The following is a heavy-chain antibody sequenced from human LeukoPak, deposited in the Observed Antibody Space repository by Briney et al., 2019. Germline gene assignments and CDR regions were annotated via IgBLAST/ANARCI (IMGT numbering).Heavy chain of an antibody. CDR2: IYYSGST. J-gene: IGHJ4*02. V-gene: IGHV4-59*01. CDR3: ARRAGYTSSWYEY. CDR1: GGSISSYY. Sequence: SETLSLTCTVSGGSISSYYWSWIRQPPGKGLERIGYIYYSGSTNYNPSLKSRVTISVDTAKNQLSLKLSSVTAADTAVYYCARRAGYTSSWYEYWGQGTLVTVSS. D-gene: IGHD6-13*01.